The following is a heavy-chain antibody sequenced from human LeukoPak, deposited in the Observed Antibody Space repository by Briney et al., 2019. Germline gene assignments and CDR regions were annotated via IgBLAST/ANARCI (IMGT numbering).Heavy chain of an antibody. D-gene: IGHD3-16*01. Sequence: GGSLRLSCAASGFTFSSYAMSWVRQAPGKGLEWVSAISGSGGSTYYADSVKGRFTISRDNSKNTLYLQMNSLRAEDTAVYYCAKGPPRDPGNYDYPRGLLDYWGQGTLVTVSS. J-gene: IGHJ4*01. CDR2: ISGSGGST. CDR3: AKGPPRDPGNYDYPRGLLDY. V-gene: IGHV3-23*01. CDR1: GFTFSSYA.